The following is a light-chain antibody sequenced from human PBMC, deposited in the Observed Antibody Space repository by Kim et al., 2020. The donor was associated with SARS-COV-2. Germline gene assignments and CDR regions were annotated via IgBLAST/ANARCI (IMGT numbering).Light chain of an antibody. V-gene: IGKV3-20*01. CDR2: DAS. CDR3: QQYGSSGV. Sequence: EIVLTQSPGTLSLSPGERASLSCRASQSVLSNYLAWYQHKPGQPPRLLIYDASSRATGIPDRFSGSGSGTDFTLTISRLEPEDFAVYYCQQYGSSGVFGQGTKVDIK. CDR1: QSVLSNY. J-gene: IGKJ1*01.